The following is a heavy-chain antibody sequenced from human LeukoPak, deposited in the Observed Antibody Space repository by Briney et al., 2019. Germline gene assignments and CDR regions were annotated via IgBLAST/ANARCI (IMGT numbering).Heavy chain of an antibody. CDR2: IIPIFGTA. V-gene: IGHV1-69*05. Sequence: SVKVSCKASGGTFSNYAISWVRQAPGQGLEWMGGIIPIFGTANYAQKFQGRVTITTDESTSTAYMELSSLRSEDTAVYYCARVTDIPNWFDPWGQGTLVTVSS. J-gene: IGHJ5*02. CDR1: GGTFSNYA. CDR3: ARVTDIPNWFDP.